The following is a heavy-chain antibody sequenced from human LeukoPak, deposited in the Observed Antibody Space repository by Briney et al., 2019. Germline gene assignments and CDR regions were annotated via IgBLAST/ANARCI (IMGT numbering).Heavy chain of an antibody. CDR1: GGSISSSSYY. CDR2: IYYSGST. Sequence: SETLSLTCTVSGGSISSSSYYWGWIRQPPGKGLEWIGSIYYSGSTYYNPSLKSRVTISVDTSKNQFSLKLSSVTAADTAVYYCARRNIEVAGNSFDYWGQGTLVTVSS. J-gene: IGHJ4*02. V-gene: IGHV4-39*07. D-gene: IGHD6-19*01. CDR3: ARRNIEVAGNSFDY.